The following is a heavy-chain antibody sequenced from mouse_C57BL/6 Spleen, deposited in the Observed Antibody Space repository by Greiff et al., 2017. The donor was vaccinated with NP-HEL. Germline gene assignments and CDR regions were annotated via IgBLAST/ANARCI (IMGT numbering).Heavy chain of an antibody. CDR2: IRSGSSTI. CDR1: GFTFSDYG. J-gene: IGHJ4*01. CDR3: ARQLRYLYYAMDY. Sequence: EVQGVESGGGLVKPGGSLKLSCAASGFTFSDYGMHWVRQAPETGLEWVAYIRSGSSTIYYADTVTGRFTISRYNAKNTLFLQMTSLRYEDTAMYYWARQLRYLYYAMDYWGQGTSVTVSS. V-gene: IGHV5-17*01. D-gene: IGHD1-1*01.